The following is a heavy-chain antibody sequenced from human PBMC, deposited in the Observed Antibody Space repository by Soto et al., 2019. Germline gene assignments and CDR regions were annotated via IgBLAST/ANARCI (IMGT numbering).Heavy chain of an antibody. CDR3: ARGPTCIEGYCSSGSWHAY. J-gene: IGHJ4*02. V-gene: IGHV3-48*01. Sequence: EVQLVESGGDLVQPGESLRVSCAASGFTFSNYDMNWVRQAPGKGLEWVSYISSSSGTIYYADSVKGRFTTSRDNAKNSLYRQMNSLRAEDTAVYYCARGPTCIEGYCSSGSWHAYWGQGTLVTVSS. D-gene: IGHD2-15*01. CDR1: GFTFSNYD. CDR2: ISSSSGTI.